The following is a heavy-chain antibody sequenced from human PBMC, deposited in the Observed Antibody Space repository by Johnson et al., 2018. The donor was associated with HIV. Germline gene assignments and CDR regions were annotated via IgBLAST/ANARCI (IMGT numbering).Heavy chain of an antibody. J-gene: IGHJ3*02. CDR2: IKSKTDGGTI. D-gene: IGHD3-3*01. CDR3: ATYTSRITMYVEIKGGAFDI. CDR1: GFTFTNAW. Sequence: VQLVESGGGVVRPGGSLRLSCAASGFTFTNAWMSWLHQAPGKGLEWIGRIKSKTDGGTIEYAAPVKGRFTISRDDSKNMLYLQMNSLTTEDTAVYYCATYTSRITMYVEIKGGAFDIWGQGTMVTVSS. V-gene: IGHV3-15*01.